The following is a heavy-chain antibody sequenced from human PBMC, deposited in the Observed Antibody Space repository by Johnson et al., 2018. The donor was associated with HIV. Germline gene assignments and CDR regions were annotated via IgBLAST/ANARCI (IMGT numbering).Heavy chain of an antibody. CDR1: GFTFDDYG. CDR3: ARDSRPGAYDVWSGYWAFDI. Sequence: VQVVESGGGMIRPGGSLRLSCAASGFTFDDYGMSWVRQGPGKGLEWVSGINWNGGSTGYADSVKGRFTISRDNAKNSLYLQMNSLRAEDTAFYYCARDSRPGAYDVWSGYWAFDIWGQGTMVTVSS. D-gene: IGHD3-3*01. J-gene: IGHJ3*02. V-gene: IGHV3-20*04. CDR2: INWNGGST.